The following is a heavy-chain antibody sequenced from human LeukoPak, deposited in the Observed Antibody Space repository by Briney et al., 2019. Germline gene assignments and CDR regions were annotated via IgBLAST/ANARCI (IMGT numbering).Heavy chain of an antibody. D-gene: IGHD4-23*01. CDR3: ARGRTRWVY. Sequence: PSETLSLTCAVYGGSFSGYYWSWIRQPPGKGLEWTGEINHSGSTNYNPSLKSRVTISVDTSKNQFSLKLSSVTAADTAVYYCARGRTRWVYWGQGTLVTVSS. CDR1: GGSFSGYY. J-gene: IGHJ4*02. V-gene: IGHV4-34*01. CDR2: INHSGST.